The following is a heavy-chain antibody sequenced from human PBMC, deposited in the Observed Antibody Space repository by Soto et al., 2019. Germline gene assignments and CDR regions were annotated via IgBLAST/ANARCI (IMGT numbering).Heavy chain of an antibody. D-gene: IGHD2-15*01. J-gene: IGHJ4*02. CDR2: IKEDGSEK. V-gene: IGHV3-7*01. Sequence: LRLSCAASGFTFSNYWMTWVRQAPGKGPEWVANIKEDGSEKHYVDSVKGRFTISRDNAKNSLYLQMNSLRVEDTAVYFCSRDVVVGAKALNYWGQGALVTVSS. CDR3: SRDVVVGAKALNY. CDR1: GFTFSNYW.